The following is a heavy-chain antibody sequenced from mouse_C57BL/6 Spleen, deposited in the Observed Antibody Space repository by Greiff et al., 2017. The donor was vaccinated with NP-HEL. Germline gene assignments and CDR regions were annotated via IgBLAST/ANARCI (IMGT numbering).Heavy chain of an antibody. CDR2: ISGGGGNT. D-gene: IGHD2-3*01. CDR3: ARHRVYDGYYWFAY. V-gene: IGHV5-9*01. J-gene: IGHJ3*01. CDR1: GFTFSSYT. Sequence: EVKLQESGGGLVKPGGSLKLSCAASGFTFSSYTMSWVRQTPEKRLEWVATISGGGGNTYYPDSVKGRFTISRDNAKNTLYLQMSSLRSEDTALYYCARHRVYDGYYWFAYWGQGTLVTVSA.